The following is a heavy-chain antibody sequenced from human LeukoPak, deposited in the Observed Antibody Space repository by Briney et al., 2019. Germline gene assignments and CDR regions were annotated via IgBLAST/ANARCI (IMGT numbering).Heavy chain of an antibody. CDR2: IWYDGSNK. J-gene: IGHJ4*02. CDR1: GFTFSSYG. Sequence: GGSLRLSSAASGFTFSSYGMHWVRQAPGKRLEWVAVIWYDGSNKNYADSVKGRFTISRDNSKNTLYLQMNSLRAEDTAVYYWARDLIHWNDWILEGGFDYWGQGTLVTVSS. D-gene: IGHD1-1*01. V-gene: IGHV3-33*01. CDR3: ARDLIHWNDWILEGGFDY.